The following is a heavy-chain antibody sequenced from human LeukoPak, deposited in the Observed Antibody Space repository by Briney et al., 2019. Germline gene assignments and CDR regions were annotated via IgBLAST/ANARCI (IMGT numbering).Heavy chain of an antibody. CDR1: GYTFTSYS. Sequence: AASAKVSCKASGYTFTSYSISWVRQAPGQGLEWMGWISTYNGNTNYAQKLQGRVTMTTDTSTSTAYMELRSLRSDDTAMYYCARDRMDTGTYFDYWGQGTLVTVSS. J-gene: IGHJ4*02. CDR2: ISTYNGNT. V-gene: IGHV1-18*01. CDR3: ARDRMDTGTYFDY. D-gene: IGHD5-18*01.